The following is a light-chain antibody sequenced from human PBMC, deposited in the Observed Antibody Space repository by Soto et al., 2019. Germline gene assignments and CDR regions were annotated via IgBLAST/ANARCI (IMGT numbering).Light chain of an antibody. CDR2: AAS. CDR3: QQSYSRTWT. CDR1: QSISSY. J-gene: IGKJ1*01. Sequence: DIQMTQSPSSLSASVGDRVTITCRASQSISSYLNWYQLKPGKAPKLLIYAASSLQSGVPSRFSGSGSGTDFTLTISSLQPEDFATYYCQQSYSRTWTFGQGTKVEIK. V-gene: IGKV1-39*01.